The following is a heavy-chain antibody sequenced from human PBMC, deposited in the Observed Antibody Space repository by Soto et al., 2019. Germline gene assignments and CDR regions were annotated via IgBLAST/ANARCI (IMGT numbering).Heavy chain of an antibody. CDR1: GDSVSGNSGA. CDR3: ARGWMAGTFDY. V-gene: IGHV6-1*01. J-gene: IGHJ4*02. Sequence: QVQLQQSGPGLVEPSQTLSLTCVISGDSVSGNSGAWNWIRQSPSRGLEWLGRTYYKSKWNNEXAXSXKXXITINPDTSRNQCSLQLNSVTPEATAVYYCARGWMAGTFDYWGQGTLVTVSS. D-gene: IGHD6-19*01. CDR2: TYYKSKWNN.